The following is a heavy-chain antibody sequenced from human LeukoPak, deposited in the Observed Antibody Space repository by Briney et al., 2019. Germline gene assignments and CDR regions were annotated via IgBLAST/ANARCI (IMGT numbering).Heavy chain of an antibody. CDR3: ARAMMVDVGTGPFDY. D-gene: IGHD3-22*01. J-gene: IGHJ4*02. CDR2: IRSSGSAM. V-gene: IGHV3-48*03. CDR1: GFIFSNNE. Sequence: PGGSLRLSCTASGFIFSNNEINWVRQAPGKGLEWVSDIRSSGSAMFYADSVKGRFTISRDNAKNSLYLQMNSLRAEDTAVYYCARAMMVDVGTGPFDYWGQGAPVTVSS.